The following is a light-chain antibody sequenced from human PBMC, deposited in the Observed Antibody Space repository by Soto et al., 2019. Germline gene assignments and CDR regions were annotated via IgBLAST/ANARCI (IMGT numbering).Light chain of an antibody. J-gene: IGLJ3*02. V-gene: IGLV1-44*01. CDR3: AAWDDTLNGQV. CDR2: TNN. Sequence: QSVLTQPPSASGTPGQRVTISCSGTSSNIGSNTVNWYQQLPGTDPTYVIYTNNHRPSGVPARFSGSPSGTSASLAISGLQSEDEAVYYCAAWDDTLNGQVFGGGTKLTVL. CDR1: SSNIGSNT.